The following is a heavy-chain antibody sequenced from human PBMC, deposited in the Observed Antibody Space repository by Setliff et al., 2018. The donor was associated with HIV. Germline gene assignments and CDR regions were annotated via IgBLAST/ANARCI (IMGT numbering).Heavy chain of an antibody. CDR1: GVSISSGTYY. CDR3: VSLPASYDFWSGDYRDWYFDV. J-gene: IGHJ2*01. D-gene: IGHD3-3*01. Sequence: WETLSLTCTVSGVSISSGTYYWGWVRQPPGKGLEWIGSIYHSGSTHYNPPLKCRVTISVDTSNNQFSLKLNSVTAADMAVYYCVSLPASYDFWSGDYRDWYFDVWGRGTLVTVSS. CDR2: IYHSGST. V-gene: IGHV4-39*01.